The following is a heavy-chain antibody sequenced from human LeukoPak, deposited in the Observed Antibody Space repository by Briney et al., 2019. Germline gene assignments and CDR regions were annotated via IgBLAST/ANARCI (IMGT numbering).Heavy chain of an antibody. CDR2: IYYSGST. Sequence: SQTLSLTSTFSCGSISSGGYYCSWIRQHPGKGLEWIGYIYYSGSTYYNPSLKSSDTISIAPSKNQFSPKPTYVAAAGPGVPLCARGGLPSTKLFDPRGPGNPVTVSS. CDR3: ARGGLPSTKLFDP. CDR1: CGSISSGGYY. V-gene: IGHV4-31*01. D-gene: IGHD4-11*01. J-gene: IGHJ5*02.